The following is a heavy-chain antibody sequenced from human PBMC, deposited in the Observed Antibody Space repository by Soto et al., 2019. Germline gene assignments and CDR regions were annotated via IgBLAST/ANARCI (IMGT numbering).Heavy chain of an antibody. CDR1: GFTFSSYW. D-gene: IGHD3-22*01. Sequence: RRLSCAASGFTFSSYWMSWVRQAPGKGLEWVANIKQDGSEKYYVDSVKGRFTISRDNAKNSLYLQMNSLRAEDTAVYYCAREYYYDSSGYYYPSYFDYWGQGTLVTVSS. CDR3: AREYYYDSSGYYYPSYFDY. J-gene: IGHJ4*02. CDR2: IKQDGSEK. V-gene: IGHV3-7*03.